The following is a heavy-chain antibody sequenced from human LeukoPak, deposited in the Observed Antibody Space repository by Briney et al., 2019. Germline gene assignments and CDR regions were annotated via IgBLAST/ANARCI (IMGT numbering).Heavy chain of an antibody. V-gene: IGHV5-51*01. CDR1: GYIFTTYW. D-gene: IGHD1-1*01. CDR2: IYPGDSDT. CDR3: ARLSHNSFDY. J-gene: IGHJ4*02. Sequence: KPGASLKISCKVSGYIFTTYWIGWVRQMPGKGLEWMGIIYPGDSDTRYSPSFQGQVTISADKSISTAYLQWSSLKASDTAIYYCARLSHNSFDYWGQGTLVTVSS.